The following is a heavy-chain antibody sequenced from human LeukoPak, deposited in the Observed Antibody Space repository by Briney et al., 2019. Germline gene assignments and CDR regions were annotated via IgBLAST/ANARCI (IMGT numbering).Heavy chain of an antibody. CDR1: GFTFSSYA. Sequence: LGGSLRLSCAASGFTFSSYAMSWVRQAPGKGLEWVSAISGSGGSTYYAGSVKGRFTISRDNSKNTLYLQMNSLRAEDTAVYYCAKGPKGAYGDFFDYWGQGTLVTVSS. J-gene: IGHJ4*02. D-gene: IGHD4-17*01. CDR2: ISGSGGST. V-gene: IGHV3-23*01. CDR3: AKGPKGAYGDFFDY.